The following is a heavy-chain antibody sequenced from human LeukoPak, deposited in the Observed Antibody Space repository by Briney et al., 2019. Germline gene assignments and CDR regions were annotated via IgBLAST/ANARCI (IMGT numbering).Heavy chain of an antibody. J-gene: IGHJ1*01. CDR2: IKQDAGEK. CDR1: GFTFSGHW. CDR3: ALGDTSGYYYFQH. V-gene: IGHV3-7*03. D-gene: IGHD3-22*01. Sequence: GGSLRLSCAASGFTFSGHWMSWVRQAPGRGLEWVANIKQDAGEKHYVDSVKGRFTISRDNAKKSLFLQMNSLRAEDTAVYYCALGDTSGYYYFQHWGQGTLVTVSS.